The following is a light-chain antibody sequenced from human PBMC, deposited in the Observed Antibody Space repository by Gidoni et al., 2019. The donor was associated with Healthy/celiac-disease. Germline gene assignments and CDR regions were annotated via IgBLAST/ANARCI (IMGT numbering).Light chain of an antibody. CDR3: QQYGSSPPWT. J-gene: IGKJ1*01. V-gene: IGKV3-20*01. CDR2: GAS. CDR1: QSVSSSY. Sequence: EIVLTQSPGTLSLSPGERATLSCRASQSVSSSYLAGYQQKPGQAPRLRIYGASSRATGIPDRFSGSGAGTDFTLTISRLEPEDVAVYYCQQYGSSPPWTFGQGTKVEIK.